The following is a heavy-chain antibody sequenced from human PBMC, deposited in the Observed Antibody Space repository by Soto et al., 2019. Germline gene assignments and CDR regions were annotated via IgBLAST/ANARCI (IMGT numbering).Heavy chain of an antibody. V-gene: IGHV3-21*01. J-gene: IGHJ6*02. CDR3: ARDSLAAEDYYYYGMDV. D-gene: IGHD6-25*01. CDR2: ISSSSSYI. CDR1: GFTFSSYS. Sequence: PGGSLRLSCAASGFTFSSYSMNWVRQAPGKGLEWVSSISSSSSYIYYADSVKGRFTISRDNAKNSLYLQMNSLRAEDTAVYYCARDSLAAEDYYYYGMDVWGQGTTVTVSS.